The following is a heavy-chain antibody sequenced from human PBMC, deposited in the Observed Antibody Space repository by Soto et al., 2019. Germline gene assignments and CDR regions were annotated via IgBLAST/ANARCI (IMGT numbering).Heavy chain of an antibody. CDR2: ISYDGSNT. J-gene: IGHJ4*02. CDR3: AKGDLDTSMAMAFDY. V-gene: IGHV3-30*18. Sequence: QVQLVESGGGVVQPGRSLRLSCAASGFTFRNFGLHWVRQAPGKGLEWVAVISYDGSNTYYSDSVKGRFTISRDNFKNTLYLQMDSLRTEDTAVYSCAKGDLDTSMAMAFDYWGQGTLVTVSS. CDR1: GFTFRNFG. D-gene: IGHD5-18*01.